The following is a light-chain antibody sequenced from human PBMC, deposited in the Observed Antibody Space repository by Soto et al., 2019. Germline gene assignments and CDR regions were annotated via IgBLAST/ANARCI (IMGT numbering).Light chain of an antibody. CDR1: SSDVGGFNS. Sequence: QSALTQPASVSGSPGQSITISCPGTSSDVGGFNSVSWYQQHPGTAPRLMIYDVSYRPSGISTRFSGSKSGNTASLTISGLRADDEADYFCSSYSTTNTRVFGGGTKLTVL. J-gene: IGLJ3*02. CDR3: SSYSTTNTRV. CDR2: DVS. V-gene: IGLV2-14*03.